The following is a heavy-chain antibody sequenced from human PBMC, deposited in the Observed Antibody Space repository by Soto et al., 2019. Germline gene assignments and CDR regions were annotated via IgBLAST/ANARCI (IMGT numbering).Heavy chain of an antibody. CDR3: ARGPRDDFWSGYSYYYYYGMDV. D-gene: IGHD3-3*01. J-gene: IGHJ6*02. Sequence: QVQLVQSGAEVKKPGASVKVSCKASGYTFTGYYMHWVRQAPGQGLEWMGWINPNSGGTNYAQKFQGWVTMIRDTSISTAYMELSRLRSDDTAVYYCARGPRDDFWSGYSYYYYYGMDVWGQGTTVTVSS. CDR1: GYTFTGYY. CDR2: INPNSGGT. V-gene: IGHV1-2*04.